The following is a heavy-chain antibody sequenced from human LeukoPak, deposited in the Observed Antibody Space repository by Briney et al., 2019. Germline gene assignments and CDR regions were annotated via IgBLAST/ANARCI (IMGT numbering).Heavy chain of an antibody. CDR3: ARVGNGDYSYYYYMDV. D-gene: IGHD4-17*01. CDR2: IYTSGST. J-gene: IGHJ6*03. V-gene: IGHV4-61*02. CDR1: GGSISSGSYY. Sequence: SQTLSLTCTVSGGSISSGSYYWSWIRQPAGKGLEWIGRIYTSGSTNYNPSLKSRVTISVDTSKNQFSLKLSSVTAADTAVYYCARVGNGDYSYYYYMDVWGKGTTVTISS.